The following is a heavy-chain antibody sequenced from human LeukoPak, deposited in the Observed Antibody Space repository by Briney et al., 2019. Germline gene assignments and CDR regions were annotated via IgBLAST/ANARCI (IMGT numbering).Heavy chain of an antibody. Sequence: ASVKVSCKASGGTFSSYAISWVRQAPGQGLERMGGIIPIFGTANYAQKFQGRVTITADESTSTAYMELSSLRSEDTAVYYCARAGSHYYYDSSGYYYVGIDYWGQGTLVTVSS. D-gene: IGHD3-22*01. V-gene: IGHV1-69*13. CDR1: GGTFSSYA. CDR3: ARAGSHYYYDSSGYYYVGIDY. J-gene: IGHJ4*02. CDR2: IIPIFGTA.